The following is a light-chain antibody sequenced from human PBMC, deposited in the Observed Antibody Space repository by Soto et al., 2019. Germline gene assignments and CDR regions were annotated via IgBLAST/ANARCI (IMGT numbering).Light chain of an antibody. Sequence: EIVLTQSPGTLSFSPGERATLTCRASQSVTSSYLAWFQQKPGQAPRLLIYGASSRATGIPDRFSGSGSGTDFTLTISRLEPEDFAVYYCQQYGNSPFTFGPGTKVDFE. CDR1: QSVTSSY. CDR2: GAS. CDR3: QQYGNSPFT. J-gene: IGKJ3*01. V-gene: IGKV3-20*01.